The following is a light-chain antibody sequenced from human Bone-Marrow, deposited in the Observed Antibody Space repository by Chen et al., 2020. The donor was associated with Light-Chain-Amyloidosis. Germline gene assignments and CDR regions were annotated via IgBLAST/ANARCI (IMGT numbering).Light chain of an antibody. V-gene: IGLV2-8*01. J-gene: IGLJ1*01. CDR1: SNDIGGYNN. CDR2: DGI. CDR3: GSYAGTSLYV. Sequence: QSALTQPASVSGSPGQSSTISSTGTSNDIGGYNNVPWYQQPPGKAPKLMIYDGIKRPSRVPDRFSVSKSGQTASLTISGLQAEDAADYYCGSYAGTSLYVFGSGTKVTVL.